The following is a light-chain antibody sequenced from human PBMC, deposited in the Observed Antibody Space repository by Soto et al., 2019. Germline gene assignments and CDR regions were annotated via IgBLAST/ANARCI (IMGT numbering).Light chain of an antibody. CDR1: QIISGD. CDR3: QQFNSYSPWT. Sequence: DILMTQSPSALSASVGDRVTITCRASQIISGDLAWYQQKPGKAPKLLIYRASSLESGVPSRFSGSGSGTEFTLTISSLQPDDFATYYCQQFNSYSPWTFGQGTKVEIK. J-gene: IGKJ1*01. V-gene: IGKV1-5*03. CDR2: RAS.